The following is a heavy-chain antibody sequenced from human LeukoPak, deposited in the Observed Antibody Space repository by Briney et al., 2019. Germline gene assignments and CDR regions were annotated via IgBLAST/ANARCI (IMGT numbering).Heavy chain of an antibody. D-gene: IGHD3-9*01. Sequence: ASVKVSCKASGYTFTSYDINWVRQATGQGLEWMGWMNPNSGNTGYAQKFQGRVTMTRNTSISTAYMELRSLRSDDTAVYYCARADERYYDILTGYGMDVWGQGTLVTVSS. CDR1: GYTFTSYD. CDR3: ARADERYYDILTGYGMDV. V-gene: IGHV1-8*01. J-gene: IGHJ6*02. CDR2: MNPNSGNT.